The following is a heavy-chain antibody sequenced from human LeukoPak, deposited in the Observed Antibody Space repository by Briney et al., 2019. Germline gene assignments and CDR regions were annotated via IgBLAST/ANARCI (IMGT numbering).Heavy chain of an antibody. CDR2: ISSSSSYI. CDR1: GFTFSSYS. J-gene: IGHJ5*02. Sequence: GGSLRLSCAASGFTFSSYSMNWVRQAPGKGLEWVSSISSSSSYIYYADSVKGRFAISRDNAKNSLYLQMNSLRAEDTAVYYCARGTRVAANLHTAWGQGTLVTVSS. V-gene: IGHV3-21*01. D-gene: IGHD2-15*01. CDR3: ARGTRVAANLHTA.